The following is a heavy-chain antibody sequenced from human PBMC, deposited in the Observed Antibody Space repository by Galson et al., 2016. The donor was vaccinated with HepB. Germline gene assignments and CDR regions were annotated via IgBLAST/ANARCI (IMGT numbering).Heavy chain of an antibody. D-gene: IGHD3-10*01. Sequence: CAISGDSVSSSSSHWNWIRQSPSRGLEWLGRTYYRSKWHQDYAASVKGRITINPDTTKNQFSLQVSSVTPAGTAVYYCARDLGVDLYYFDSWGQGTLVTVSS. V-gene: IGHV6-1*01. CDR3: ARDLGVDLYYFDS. J-gene: IGHJ4*02. CDR2: TYYRSKWHQ. CDR1: GDSVSSSSSH.